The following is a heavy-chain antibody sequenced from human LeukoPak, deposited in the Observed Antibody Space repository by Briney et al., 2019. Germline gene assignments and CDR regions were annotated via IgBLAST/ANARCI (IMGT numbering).Heavy chain of an antibody. CDR3: ARGLEEWELEY. Sequence: ASVPDSRKASGGTFSSYAISWVRQAPGQGLEWMGGIIPIFGTANYAQKFQGRVTITTDESTSTAYMELSSLRSEDTAVYYCARGLEEWELEYWGQGSLVTVSS. D-gene: IGHD1-26*01. V-gene: IGHV1-69*05. CDR1: GGTFSSYA. J-gene: IGHJ4*02. CDR2: IIPIFGTA.